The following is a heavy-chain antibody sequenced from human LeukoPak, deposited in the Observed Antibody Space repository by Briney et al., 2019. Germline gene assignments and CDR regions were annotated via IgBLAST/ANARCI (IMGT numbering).Heavy chain of an antibody. Sequence: GGSLRLSCAASGFTFSSYAMSWVRQAPGKGLEWVSLISGNGVGTYYADSVKGRFTISRDNSKNTVYLQMNSLRAEDTAVYYCAKRNGGNSGAFDYWGQGTLVTVSP. CDR1: GFTFSSYA. V-gene: IGHV3-23*01. CDR3: AKRNGGNSGAFDY. J-gene: IGHJ4*02. D-gene: IGHD4-23*01. CDR2: ISGNGVGT.